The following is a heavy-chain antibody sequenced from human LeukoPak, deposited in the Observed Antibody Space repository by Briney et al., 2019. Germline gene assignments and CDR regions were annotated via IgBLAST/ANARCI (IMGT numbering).Heavy chain of an antibody. CDR1: GYSISSGYY. D-gene: IGHD6-19*01. CDR2: IYHSGST. J-gene: IGHJ6*03. Sequence: PSETLSLTCTVSGYSISSGYYWGWIRQPPGKGLEWIGSIYHSGSTYYNPSLKSRVTISVDTSKNQFSLELSSVTAADTAVYYCARDCIVAGGYYYYYMDVWGKGTTVTISS. CDR3: ARDCIVAGGYYYYYMDV. V-gene: IGHV4-38-2*02.